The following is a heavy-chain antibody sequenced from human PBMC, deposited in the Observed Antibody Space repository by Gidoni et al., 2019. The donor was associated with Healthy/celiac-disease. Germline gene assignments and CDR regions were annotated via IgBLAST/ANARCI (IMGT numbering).Heavy chain of an antibody. CDR2: ISSSGSTI. CDR1: GLTFSDYY. V-gene: IGHV3-11*01. J-gene: IGHJ6*03. Sequence: GLTFSDYYMSWIRQAPGKGLEWVSYISSSGSTIYYADSVKGRFTISRDNAKNSLYLQMNSLRAEDTAVYYCARVDCSSTSCRYYYYYMDVWGKGTTVTVSS. D-gene: IGHD2-2*01. CDR3: ARVDCSSTSCRYYYYYMDV.